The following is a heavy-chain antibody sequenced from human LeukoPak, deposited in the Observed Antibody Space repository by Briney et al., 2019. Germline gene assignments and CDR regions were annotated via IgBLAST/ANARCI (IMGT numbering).Heavy chain of an antibody. Sequence: GSLRLSCVASGFTFSNYWMGWVRQTPGKGLEWVANIKEDGSEKFYVDSVKGRFTISRDNARNSLYLQMNILRADDTAVYYCARPRPGYYFDYWGQGTLVTVSS. D-gene: IGHD5-12*01. CDR1: GFTFSNYW. CDR2: IKEDGSEK. J-gene: IGHJ4*02. V-gene: IGHV3-7*01. CDR3: ARPRPGYYFDY.